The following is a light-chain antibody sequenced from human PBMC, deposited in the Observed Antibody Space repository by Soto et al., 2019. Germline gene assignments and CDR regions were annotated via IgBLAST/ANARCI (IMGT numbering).Light chain of an antibody. CDR3: QKYNSAPWP. Sequence: DIQMTQSPSSLSASVGDRVTITCRASQGISNYLAWYQQQPWKSPKFLIYAASTLQSGVPSRFSGSGSGSAFTLTISNLEPEDVATHYCQKYNSAPWPFSQGTKVEIK. CDR1: QGISNY. CDR2: AAS. J-gene: IGKJ1*01. V-gene: IGKV1-27*01.